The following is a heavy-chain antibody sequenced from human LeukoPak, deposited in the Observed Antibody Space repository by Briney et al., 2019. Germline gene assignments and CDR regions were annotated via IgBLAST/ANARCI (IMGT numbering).Heavy chain of an antibody. CDR2: IKSKTDGGTT. CDR3: ARLRTFDY. D-gene: IGHD1-14*01. Sequence: GGSLRLSCAASGFTFSNAWMSWVRQAPGKGLEWVGRIKSKTDGGTTDYAAPVKGRFTISRDNADNSLYLQMNSLRAEDTAVYYCARLRTFDYWGQGTLVTVSS. V-gene: IGHV3-15*01. CDR1: GFTFSNAW. J-gene: IGHJ4*02.